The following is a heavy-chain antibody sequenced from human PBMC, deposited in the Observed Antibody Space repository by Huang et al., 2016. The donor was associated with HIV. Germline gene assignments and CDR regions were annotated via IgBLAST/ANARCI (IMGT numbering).Heavy chain of an antibody. V-gene: IGHV1-24*01. CDR3: ATDLTGIVGPDY. CDR2: FDPEEGET. CDR1: GITLAELS. D-gene: IGHD1-26*01. Sequence: QVHLVQSGAEVKKPGASVKVSCKVSGITLAELSMHWVRQAPGKGFGWMGGFDPEEGETIYAQKFQGRVTMTEDTSTDTAYMELSSLGSEDTAVYYCATDLTGIVGPDYWGQGTLVTVSS. J-gene: IGHJ4*02.